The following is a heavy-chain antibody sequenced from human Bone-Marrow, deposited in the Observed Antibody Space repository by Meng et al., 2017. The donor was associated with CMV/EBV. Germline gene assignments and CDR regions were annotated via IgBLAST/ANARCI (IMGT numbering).Heavy chain of an antibody. D-gene: IGHD5-12*01. J-gene: IGHJ6*02. CDR2: MSSSCTHI. CDR3: ASGFSGYDRSYYYHYGMDV. Sequence: GGSLRLSCATSEFTFTFSNYRMHWVRQAPGKGLECVSSMSSSCTHIYYVDSVKGRFTISRDNAKDSLCLQMSSLRAEDTAVYYCASGFSGYDRSYYYHYGMDVWGQGTTVTVSS. CDR1: EFTFTFSNYR. V-gene: IGHV3-21*01.